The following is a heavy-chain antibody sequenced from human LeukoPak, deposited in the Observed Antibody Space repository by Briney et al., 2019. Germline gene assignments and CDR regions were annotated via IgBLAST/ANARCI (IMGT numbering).Heavy chain of an antibody. Sequence: GRSLRLSCAASGFTFRTYAMHWVRQTPGKGLEWVAVISYDGSNEDYTDSVKGRFIISRDDSKNSLYLQMNSLRAEDTAVYYCASSSSRSNGGQGTLVTVPS. CDR1: GFTFRTYA. J-gene: IGHJ4*02. CDR3: ASSSSRSN. D-gene: IGHD6-13*01. V-gene: IGHV3-30-3*01. CDR2: ISYDGSNE.